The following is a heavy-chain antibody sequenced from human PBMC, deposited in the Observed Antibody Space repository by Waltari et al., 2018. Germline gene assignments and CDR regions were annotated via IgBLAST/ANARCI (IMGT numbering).Heavy chain of an antibody. CDR2: IYHSGST. Sequence: QVQLQESGPGLVKPSGTLSLTCAVSGGSISSSNWWSWVRQPPGKGLEWIGEIYHSGSTNYNPSLKSRVTISVDKSKNQFSLKLSSVTAADTAVYYCARGRLLWFRELLSNPYYFDYWGQGTLVTVSS. V-gene: IGHV4-4*02. D-gene: IGHD3-10*01. CDR1: GGSISSSNW. CDR3: ARGRLLWFRELLSNPYYFDY. J-gene: IGHJ4*02.